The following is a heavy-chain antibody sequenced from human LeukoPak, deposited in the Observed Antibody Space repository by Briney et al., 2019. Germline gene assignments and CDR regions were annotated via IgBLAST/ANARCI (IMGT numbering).Heavy chain of an antibody. D-gene: IGHD6-19*01. J-gene: IGHJ1*01. V-gene: IGHV4-34*01. Sequence: SETLSLTCAVYGGSFSGYYWSWIRQPPGKGLEWIGEINHSGSTNYNPSLKSRVTISVDTSKNQFSLKLSSVTAADTAVYYCARGHSSGWYTEYFQHWGQGTLVTVSS. CDR2: INHSGST. CDR3: ARGHSSGWYTEYFQH. CDR1: GGSFSGYY.